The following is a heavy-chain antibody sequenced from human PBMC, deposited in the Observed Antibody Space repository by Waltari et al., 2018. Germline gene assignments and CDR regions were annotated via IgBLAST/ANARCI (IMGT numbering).Heavy chain of an antibody. D-gene: IGHD6-19*01. J-gene: IGHJ4*02. CDR1: GFTFSSYW. V-gene: IGHV3-7*01. CDR3: ARPYASGWYINFDY. CDR2: IKQDGSEN. Sequence: EVQLVESGGGWVQPGGSLRLSCAASGFTFSSYWLSWVRQAPVKGLEWLANIKQDGSENYYVDSVKGRFTFSRDNAKNSLYLQMNSLRAEDTAVYYCARPYASGWYINFDYWGQGTLVTVSS.